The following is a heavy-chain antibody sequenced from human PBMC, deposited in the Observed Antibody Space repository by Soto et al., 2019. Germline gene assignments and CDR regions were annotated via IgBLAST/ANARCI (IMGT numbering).Heavy chain of an antibody. CDR3: ARDLVADYYYYYGMDV. Sequence: QVQLVQSGAEVKKPGSSVKVSCKASGGTFSSYAISWVRQAPGQGLEWMGGIIPIFGTANYAQKFQGRVTITADESTSTAYMELSSLRSEDTAVYYCARDLVADYYYYYGMDVWGQGTTVTVSS. J-gene: IGHJ6*02. V-gene: IGHV1-69*12. CDR2: IIPIFGTA. CDR1: GGTFSSYA.